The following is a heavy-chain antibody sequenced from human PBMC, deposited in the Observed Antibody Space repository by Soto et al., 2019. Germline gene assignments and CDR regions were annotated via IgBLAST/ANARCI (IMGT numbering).Heavy chain of an antibody. CDR2: VNPSSGNT. J-gene: IGHJ5*02. CDR1: GYTFTTYD. Sequence: QVQLVQSGAEVKRPGASVKVSCEASGYTFTTYDINWVRQASGQGLEWMGCVNPSSGNTGYARKFHGRVTVTRDTSISTAYMELNSIEPDDTAIYYRARALMYIWDDHWGQGTLVTVSS. CDR3: ARALMYIWDDH. D-gene: IGHD1-20*01. V-gene: IGHV1-8*01.